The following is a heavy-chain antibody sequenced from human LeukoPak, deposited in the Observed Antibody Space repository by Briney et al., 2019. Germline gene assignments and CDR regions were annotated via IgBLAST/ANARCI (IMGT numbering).Heavy chain of an antibody. Sequence: SGPTLVNPTQTLTLTCTFSGFSLSTSGVGVGWIRQPPGKALEWLVLIFWNDDKRFSPSLRSRVTITKDTSKNQVVPTVANMDPVDTATYYCAHYYYDEGGYSRLFDYWGQGTLVSVSS. D-gene: IGHD3-22*01. CDR2: IFWNDDK. CDR1: GFSLSTSGVG. CDR3: AHYYYDEGGYSRLFDY. J-gene: IGHJ4*02. V-gene: IGHV2-5*01.